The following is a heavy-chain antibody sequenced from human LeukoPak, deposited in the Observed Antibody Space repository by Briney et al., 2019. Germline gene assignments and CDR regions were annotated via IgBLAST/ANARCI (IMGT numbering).Heavy chain of an antibody. D-gene: IGHD6-19*01. CDR3: ARGWLGWFDP. V-gene: IGHV4-38-2*01. CDR1: GYSISSGYY. J-gene: IGHJ5*02. Sequence: SETLSLTCAVSGYSISSGYYWGWIRQPPGKGLEWIGSIYHSGSTYYSPSLKSRVAISVDTSKNQFSLKLSSVTAADTAVYYCARGWLGWFDPWGQGTRVTVSS. CDR2: IYHSGST.